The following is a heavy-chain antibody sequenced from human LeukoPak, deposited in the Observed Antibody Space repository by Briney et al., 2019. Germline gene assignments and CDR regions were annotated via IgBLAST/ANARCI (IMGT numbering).Heavy chain of an antibody. CDR3: TSSSWNFDY. CDR1: GFTFSGSA. CDR2: IRSKANSYAT. Sequence: GGSLRLSCAASGFTFSGSAMHWVRQASGKGREWVGRIRSKANSYATAYAASVKGRFTISRDDSKNTAYLQMNSLKTEDTAVYYCTSSSWNFDYWGQGTLVTVSS. V-gene: IGHV3-73*01. J-gene: IGHJ4*02. D-gene: IGHD6-13*01.